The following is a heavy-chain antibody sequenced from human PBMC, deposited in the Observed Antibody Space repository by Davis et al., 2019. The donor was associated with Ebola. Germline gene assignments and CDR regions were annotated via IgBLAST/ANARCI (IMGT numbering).Heavy chain of an antibody. J-gene: IGHJ6*02. CDR1: GYTFTGYY. CDR3: ARGRAMTTVTHRPQYGMDV. V-gene: IGHV1-2*04. Sequence: ASVKVSCKASGYTFTGYYMHWVRQAPGQGLEWMGWINPNSGGTNYAQKFQGWVTMTRDTSISTAYMELSRLRSDDTAVYYCARGRAMTTVTHRPQYGMDVWGQGTTVTVSS. D-gene: IGHD4-11*01. CDR2: INPNSGGT.